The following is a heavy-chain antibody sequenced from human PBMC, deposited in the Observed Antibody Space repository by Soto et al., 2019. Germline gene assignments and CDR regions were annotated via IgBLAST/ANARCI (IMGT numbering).Heavy chain of an antibody. CDR1: GGSISGSSYY. Sequence: TLSLTCTVSGGSISGSSYYWGWIRQPPGKGLEWIGSIYYSGSTYYNPSLKSRVTISVDTSKNQFSLKLSSVTAADTAVYYCARHAWFDDGVWFDPWGQGTLVTVSS. CDR2: IYYSGST. J-gene: IGHJ5*02. D-gene: IGHD3-10*01. V-gene: IGHV4-39*01. CDR3: ARHAWFDDGVWFDP.